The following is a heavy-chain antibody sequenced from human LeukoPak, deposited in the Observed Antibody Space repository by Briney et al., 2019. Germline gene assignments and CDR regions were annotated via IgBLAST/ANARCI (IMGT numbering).Heavy chain of an antibody. Sequence: GASVKVSCKASGYTFTGYYMHWVRQAPGQGLEWMGWINPNSGGTNYAQKFQGRVTMTRDTSISTAYMELSRLRSDDTAVYYCAMPYSGIYMGGGAFDYWGQGTLVTVSS. CDR2: INPNSGGT. J-gene: IGHJ4*02. CDR3: AMPYSGIYMGGGAFDY. D-gene: IGHD1-26*01. V-gene: IGHV1-2*02. CDR1: GYTFTGYY.